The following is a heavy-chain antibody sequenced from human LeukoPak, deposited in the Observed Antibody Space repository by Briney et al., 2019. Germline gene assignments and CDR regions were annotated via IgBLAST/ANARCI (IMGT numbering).Heavy chain of an antibody. CDR2: INHSGST. V-gene: IGHV4-39*07. J-gene: IGHJ6*02. D-gene: IGHD5-24*01. Sequence: PSETLSLTCTVSGGSVSSGSYYWSWILQPPGKGLEWIGEINHSGSTIYNPSLKSRVTISVDTSKNQVSLKLTSVTAADTAVYYCARGLREGYNTIMGYSYYGMDVWGQGTTVTVSS. CDR1: GGSVSSGSYY. CDR3: ARGLREGYNTIMGYSYYGMDV.